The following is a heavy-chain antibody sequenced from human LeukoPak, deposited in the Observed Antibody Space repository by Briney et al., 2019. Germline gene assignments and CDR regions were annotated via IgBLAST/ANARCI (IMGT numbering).Heavy chain of an antibody. V-gene: IGHV1-2*02. CDR3: ARVTEEWELHFDY. CDR1: GYTFTGYY. D-gene: IGHD1-26*01. CDR2: INPNSGGT. Sequence: ASVKVSCKASGYTFTGYYMHWVRQAPGQGLEWMGWINPNSGGTNYAQKFQGRVTMTRDTPISTAYMELSSLRSDDTAVYYCARVTEEWELHFDYWGQGTLVTVSS. J-gene: IGHJ4*02.